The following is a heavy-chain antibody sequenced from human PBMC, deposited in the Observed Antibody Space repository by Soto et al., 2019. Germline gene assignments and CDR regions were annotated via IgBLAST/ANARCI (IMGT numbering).Heavy chain of an antibody. D-gene: IGHD6-6*01. CDR1: GGSISSGDYY. V-gene: IGHV4-30-4*01. Sequence: SETLSLTCTVSGGSISSGDYYWSWIRQPPGKGLEWIGYIYYSGSTYYNPSLKSRVTISVDTSKNQFSLKLSSVTAADTAVYYCARRIAARPGPLDYWGQGTLVTVSS. CDR3: ARRIAARPGPLDY. J-gene: IGHJ4*02. CDR2: IYYSGST.